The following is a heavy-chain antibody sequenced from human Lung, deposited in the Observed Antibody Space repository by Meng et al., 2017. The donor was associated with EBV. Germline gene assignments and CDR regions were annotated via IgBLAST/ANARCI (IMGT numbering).Heavy chain of an antibody. CDR1: GFTFSSYS. V-gene: IGHV3-21*01. J-gene: IGHJ4*02. D-gene: IGHD3-9*01. Sequence: EVQLVESGGGLVKPGGSLRLSCSAPGFTFSSYSMNWVRQAPGKGLEWVSSISSSSSYIYYADSVKGRFTISRNNAKNSLYLQMNSLRAEDTAVYYCASNDILTGYSYWDQGPLVTVSS. CDR3: ASNDILTGYSY. CDR2: ISSSSSYI.